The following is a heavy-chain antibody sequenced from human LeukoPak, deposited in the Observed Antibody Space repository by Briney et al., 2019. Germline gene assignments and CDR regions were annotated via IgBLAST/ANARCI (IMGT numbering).Heavy chain of an antibody. CDR3: ARDHTPGIAAPAAQDY. CDR1: GFTISSYW. J-gene: IGHJ4*02. D-gene: IGHD6-25*01. Sequence: TGGSLRLSCAASGFTISSYWMSWVRQAPGKGLEWVANIKQDGSEKYYVDSVKGRFTISRDNAKNSLYLQMNSLRAEDTAVYYCARDHTPGIAAPAAQDYWGQGTLVTVSS. CDR2: IKQDGSEK. V-gene: IGHV3-7*03.